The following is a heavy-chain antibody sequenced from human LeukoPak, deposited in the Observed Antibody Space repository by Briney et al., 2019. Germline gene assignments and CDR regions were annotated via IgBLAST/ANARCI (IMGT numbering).Heavy chain of an antibody. V-gene: IGHV4-34*01. J-gene: IGHJ4*02. CDR1: GGSFSGYH. D-gene: IGHD6-6*01. CDR2: INHSGST. Sequence: SETLSLTCAVYGGSFSGYHWSWIRQPPGKGLEWIGEINHSGSTNYNPSLKSRVTISVDTSKNQFSLKLSSVTAADTAVDYCARVKRVAARPTIDYWGQGTLVTVSS. CDR3: ARVKRVAARPTIDY.